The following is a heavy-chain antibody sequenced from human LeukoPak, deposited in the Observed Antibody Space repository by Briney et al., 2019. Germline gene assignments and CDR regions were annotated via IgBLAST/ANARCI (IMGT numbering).Heavy chain of an antibody. V-gene: IGHV3-53*01. CDR2: IYSGGST. D-gene: IGHD5-24*01. J-gene: IGHJ4*02. Sequence: GGSLRLSCAASGFTFSSNYMSWVRQAPGKGLEWVSVIYSGGSTYYADSVKGRFTISRDNSKNTLYLQMNSLRVEDTAVYYCARDLMATIPLDYWGQGTLVTVSA. CDR3: ARDLMATIPLDY. CDR1: GFTFSSNY.